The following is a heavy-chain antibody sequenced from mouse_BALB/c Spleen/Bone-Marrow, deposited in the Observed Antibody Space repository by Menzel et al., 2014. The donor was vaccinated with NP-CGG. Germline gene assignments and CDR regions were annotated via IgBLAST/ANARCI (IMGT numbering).Heavy chain of an antibody. D-gene: IGHD1-2*01. V-gene: IGHV2-3*01. CDR3: AKWEYYGYNYAMDY. CDR1: GISLTNYG. CDR2: IWGDGST. Sequence: VDLQQSGPGPVASSQSLSITCTVSGISLTNYGVSWVRQPPGKGLEWLGVIWGDGSTNYHSALISRLSISKYTSKSQVFLKLNILQTDDTATYYCAKWEYYGYNYAMDYWNQTTSANIYS. J-gene: IGHJ4*01.